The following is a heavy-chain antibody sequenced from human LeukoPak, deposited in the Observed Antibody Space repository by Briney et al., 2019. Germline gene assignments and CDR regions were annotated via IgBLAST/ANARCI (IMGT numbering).Heavy chain of an antibody. D-gene: IGHD3-10*01. V-gene: IGHV3-7*01. J-gene: IGHJ5*02. Sequence: GGSLRLSCGASGFTFSSYWMSWVRQAPGKGLEWVANIKQDGSEKYYVDSVKGRFTISRDNAKNSLYLQMNSLRAEDTAVYYCARDVAPPSYYGSGSYYNWFDPWGQGTLVTVSS. CDR2: IKQDGSEK. CDR1: GFTFSSYW. CDR3: ARDVAPPSYYGSGSYYNWFDP.